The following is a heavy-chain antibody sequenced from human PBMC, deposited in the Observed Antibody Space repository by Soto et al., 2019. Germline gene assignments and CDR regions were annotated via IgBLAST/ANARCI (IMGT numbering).Heavy chain of an antibody. CDR1: GFTFSSYA. CDR3: AKWITMVRGYIDY. D-gene: IGHD3-10*01. V-gene: IGHV3-23*01. CDR2: ISGSGGST. Sequence: EVQLLESGGGLVQPGGSLRLSCAASGFTFSSYAMSWVRQAPGKGLEWVSAISGSGGSTYYADSVKGRFTISRDNSKNTLYLQMNTLRAEDTAVYYCAKWITMVRGYIDYWGQGTLVTVSS. J-gene: IGHJ4*02.